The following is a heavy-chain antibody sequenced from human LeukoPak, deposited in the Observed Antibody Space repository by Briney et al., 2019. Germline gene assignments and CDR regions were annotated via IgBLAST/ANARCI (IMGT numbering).Heavy chain of an antibody. D-gene: IGHD5-24*01. Sequence: GGSLRLSCAASGFTFSSYWMSWVRQAPGKGLEWVANIKQDGSEKYYVDSVKGRFTISRDNAKNSLYLQMNSLRAEDTAVYYCAREMATITPDAFDIWGQGTMVTVSS. V-gene: IGHV3-7*01. CDR1: GFTFSSYW. CDR2: IKQDGSEK. CDR3: AREMATITPDAFDI. J-gene: IGHJ3*02.